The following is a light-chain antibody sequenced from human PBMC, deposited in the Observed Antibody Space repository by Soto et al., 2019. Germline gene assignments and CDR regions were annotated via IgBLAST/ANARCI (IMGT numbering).Light chain of an antibody. J-gene: IGLJ2*01. CDR2: DVS. V-gene: IGLV2-14*03. CDR3: SSYATYSTDVL. CDR1: SSDFGAYDY. Sequence: QSVLAQPASVSGSPGQSITISCTGSSSDFGAYDYISWYQQHPGKAPKLIIYDVSYRPSGVSNRFSGSKSDNTASLTISGLQAEDEAVYYCSSYATYSTDVLFGGGTKLTVL.